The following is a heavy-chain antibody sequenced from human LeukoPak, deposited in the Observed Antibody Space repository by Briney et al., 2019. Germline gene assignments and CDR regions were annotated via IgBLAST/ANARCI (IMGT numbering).Heavy chain of an antibody. CDR3: ARDPGYDILTGYYRGHDY. D-gene: IGHD3-9*01. V-gene: IGHV1-18*01. CDR2: ISAYNGNT. Sequence: ASVKVSCKASGYTFTSYGISWVRQAPGQGLEWMGWISAYNGNTNYAQKLQGRVTMTTDTSTSTAYMELRSLRSDDTAVYYCARDPGYDILTGYYRGHDYWGQGTLVTVSS. CDR1: GYTFTSYG. J-gene: IGHJ4*02.